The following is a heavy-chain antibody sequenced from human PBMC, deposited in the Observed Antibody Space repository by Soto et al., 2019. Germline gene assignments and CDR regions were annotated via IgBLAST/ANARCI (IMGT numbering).Heavy chain of an antibody. D-gene: IGHD2-15*01. CDR3: ARGYSPVVVVAAEPERVWFDP. CDR1: GGSISSGGYY. CDR2: IYYSGST. J-gene: IGHJ5*02. Sequence: SETLSLTCTVSGGSISSGGYYWSWIRQHPGKGLEWIGYIYYSGSTYYNPSLKSRVTISVDTSKNQFSLKLSSVTAADTAVYYCARGYSPVVVVAAEPERVWFDPWGQGTLVTVSS. V-gene: IGHV4-31*03.